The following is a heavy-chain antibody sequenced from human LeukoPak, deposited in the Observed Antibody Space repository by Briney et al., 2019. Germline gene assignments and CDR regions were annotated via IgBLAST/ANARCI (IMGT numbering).Heavy chain of an antibody. CDR2: MNPNSGNT. V-gene: IGHV1-8*01. D-gene: IGHD2/OR15-2a*01. J-gene: IGHJ3*02. CDR1: GYTFTNYN. CDR3: AKRMRGGHPDAFDI. Sequence: PEASVKVSCKTSGYTFTNYNINWVRQATGQGLEWMGWMNPNSGNTGYAQKFQGRVTITRNTSITTAYMDLSSLRSEDTAVYYCAKRMRGGHPDAFDIWGQGTMVTVSS.